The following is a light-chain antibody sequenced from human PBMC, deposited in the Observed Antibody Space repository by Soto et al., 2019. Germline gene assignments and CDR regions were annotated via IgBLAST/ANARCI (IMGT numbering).Light chain of an antibody. CDR3: QHYNSYGT. V-gene: IGKV1-9*01. CDR2: AAS. Sequence: DIQLTQSPSFLSASVGDRVTITCRASQGISSYLAWYQQKPGKAPKLLIYAASTLQSGVPSRFSGSGSGTEFTLTISSLPPEDFATYYCQHYNSYGTFGQGTKV. J-gene: IGKJ1*01. CDR1: QGISSY.